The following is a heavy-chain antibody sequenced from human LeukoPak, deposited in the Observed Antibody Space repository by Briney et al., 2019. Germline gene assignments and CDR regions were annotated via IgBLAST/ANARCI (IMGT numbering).Heavy chain of an antibody. CDR3: ARGPGGGGYNLNYYYYMDV. J-gene: IGHJ6*03. D-gene: IGHD5-24*01. CDR1: GGTFSSYA. CDR2: IIPIFGTA. V-gene: IGHV1-69*05. Sequence: SVKVSCKASGGTFSSYAISWVRQAPGQGLEWMGGIIPIFGTANYAQKFQGRDTITTDESTSTAYLPLSSLRSEDTAVYYCARGPGGGGYNLNYYYYMDVWGKGTTVTVSS.